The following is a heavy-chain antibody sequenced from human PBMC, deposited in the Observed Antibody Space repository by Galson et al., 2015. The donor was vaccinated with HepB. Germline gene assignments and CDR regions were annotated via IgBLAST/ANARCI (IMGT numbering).Heavy chain of an antibody. V-gene: IGHV5-51*01. Sequence: QSGAEVKKHGQSLKISCQTSGYNFPNYWIGWERQVPGKGLEWMGIIHPGESDTNFSPSFQDQVTISADKSINTAYLQWSSLKVSDTAMYFCARLGGIEGATPENFDSWGQGTLVTVSS. J-gene: IGHJ4*02. CDR2: IHPGESDT. CDR3: ARLGGIEGATPENFDS. CDR1: GYNFPNYW. D-gene: IGHD1-26*01.